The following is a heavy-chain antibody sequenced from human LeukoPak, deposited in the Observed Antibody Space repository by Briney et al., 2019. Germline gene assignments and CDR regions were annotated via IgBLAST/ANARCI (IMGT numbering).Heavy chain of an antibody. J-gene: IGHJ4*02. CDR2: INPKSGGT. D-gene: IGHD6-13*01. V-gene: IGHV1-2*02. Sequence: EASVKVSCKASGYTFTDYYMHWVRQAPGQGLEWMGWINPKSGGTNFAQNFQGRVTMTRDTSINTAYMELSSLRSDDTAVYYCARDPSIAAIGIDYWGQGTLVTVSS. CDR3: ARDPSIAAIGIDY. CDR1: GYTFTDYY.